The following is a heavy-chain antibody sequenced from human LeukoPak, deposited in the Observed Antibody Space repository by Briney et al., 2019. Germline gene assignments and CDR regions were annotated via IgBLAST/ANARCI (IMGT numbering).Heavy chain of an antibody. V-gene: IGHV3-21*01. Sequence: ETLSLTCTVSGGSISSGGYYWSWIRQHPGKGLEWVSSISSSTSYIYYADSVKGRFTISKDNAKNSLYLQMNSLRAEDTAVYYCARAGGSTVSHSDYWGQGTLVTVSS. J-gene: IGHJ4*02. D-gene: IGHD4-17*01. CDR3: ARAGGSTVSHSDY. CDR1: GGSISSGGYY. CDR2: ISSSTSYI.